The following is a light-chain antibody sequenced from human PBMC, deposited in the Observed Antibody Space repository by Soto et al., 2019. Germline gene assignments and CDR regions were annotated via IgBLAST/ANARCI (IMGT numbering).Light chain of an antibody. CDR1: QSVTTN. V-gene: IGKV3-15*01. CDR2: DAS. J-gene: IGKJ4*01. CDR3: QQYDRWPVT. Sequence: EVVMTRSPATLSVWRMEIVTSCFMASQSVTTNLAWYQHKPGQSPRLLISDASTGASGIPPRFSGSGSGTEFTLTIDRLQSADFAVYYCQQYDRWPVTFGGGTKVDI.